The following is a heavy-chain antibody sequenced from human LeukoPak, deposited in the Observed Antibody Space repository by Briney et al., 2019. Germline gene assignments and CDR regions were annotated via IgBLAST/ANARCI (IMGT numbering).Heavy chain of an antibody. Sequence: GGSLRLSCAASGFTFSRYDMDWVCQAPGRGLEWLSVISGSGDRTYYAGSVKGRFTVSRDNSKNTLYLQMNSLRAEDTAVYYCAKDLRPDILTGSPFDYWGQGSLVTVSS. V-gene: IGHV3-23*01. CDR1: GFTFSRYD. J-gene: IGHJ4*02. CDR2: ISGSGDRT. D-gene: IGHD3-9*01. CDR3: AKDLRPDILTGSPFDY.